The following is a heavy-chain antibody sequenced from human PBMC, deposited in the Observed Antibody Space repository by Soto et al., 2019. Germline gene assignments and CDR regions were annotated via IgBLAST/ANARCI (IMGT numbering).Heavy chain of an antibody. CDR1: GFSSDDYA. CDR2: IYWASSRI. CDR3: TKDMTAGGADV. J-gene: IGHJ6*04. V-gene: IGHV3-9*02. D-gene: IGHD2-21*01. Sequence: PGGSLRLSCAASGFSSDDYAMHWVRQAPGKGLEWVSGIYWASSRIGYADSVKGRFTTSRDNAKNSLYLQMNSLRVDDTALYYCTKDMTAGGADVWGKGTMVTVSS.